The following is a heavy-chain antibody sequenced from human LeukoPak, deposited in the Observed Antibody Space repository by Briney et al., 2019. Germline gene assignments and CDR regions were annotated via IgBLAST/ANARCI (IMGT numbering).Heavy chain of an antibody. CDR2: ITPYNGNT. J-gene: IGHJ4*02. V-gene: IGHV1-18*01. D-gene: IGHD1-26*01. CDR3: AREASSGAYNDY. CDR1: GYTFTNYD. Sequence: EASVKVSCRASGYTFTNYDITWIRQAPGQGLEWMGYITPYNGNTNYAQKLQGRVTMTTDTSTSTVYMELRSLRSDDTAVYYCAREASSGAYNDYWGQGTLVTVSS.